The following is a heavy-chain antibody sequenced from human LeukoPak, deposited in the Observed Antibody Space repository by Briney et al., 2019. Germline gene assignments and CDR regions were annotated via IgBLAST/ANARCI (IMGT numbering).Heavy chain of an antibody. CDR2: ISISGSKT. V-gene: IGHV3-23*01. D-gene: IGHD4-17*01. CDR1: EFDFSSHA. Sequence: GGSLRLSCAASEFDFSSHAMTWVRQAPGKGLEWVSAISISGSKTYYADSVKGRFTISRDNSKNTLCLQMNSLRAEDTAVYYCARDTYGAPDSWGQGTLVTVSS. J-gene: IGHJ4*02. CDR3: ARDTYGAPDS.